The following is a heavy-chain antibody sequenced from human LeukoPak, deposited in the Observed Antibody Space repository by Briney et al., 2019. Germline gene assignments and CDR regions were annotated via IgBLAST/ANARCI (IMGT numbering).Heavy chain of an antibody. CDR3: ARDRHSGRFYTIDY. J-gene: IGHJ4*02. CDR1: GFTFSSYA. Sequence: GGSLRLSCAASGFTFSSYAMHWVRQAPGKGLEWVAVMWFDGSNQYQTDSVKGRFTISRDNSKNTLYLQMSSLRADDTAVYYCARDRHSGRFYTIDYWGQGILVTVSS. V-gene: IGHV3-33*01. CDR2: MWFDGSNQ. D-gene: IGHD1-26*01.